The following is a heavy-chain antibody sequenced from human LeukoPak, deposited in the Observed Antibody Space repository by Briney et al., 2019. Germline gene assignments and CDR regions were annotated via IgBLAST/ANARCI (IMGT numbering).Heavy chain of an antibody. CDR1: GGSFSSSSYY. CDR3: ARHFDRDGYKSNAFDI. D-gene: IGHD5-24*01. CDR2: MYYSGST. Sequence: SETLSLTCTVSGGSFSSSSYYWGWLPQPPGKGLEWIGSMYYSGSTYYNASLRSRVTISVDTSKNQFYLKLSSVTAADTAVYYCARHFDRDGYKSNAFDIWGQGTMVTVSS. V-gene: IGHV4-39*01. J-gene: IGHJ3*02.